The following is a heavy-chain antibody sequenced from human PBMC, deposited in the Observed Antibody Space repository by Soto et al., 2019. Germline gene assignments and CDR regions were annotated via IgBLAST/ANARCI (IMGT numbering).Heavy chain of an antibody. V-gene: IGHV3-33*01. Sequence: QVQLVESGGGVVQPGRSLRLSCAASGFTFSSYGMHWVRQAPGKGLEWVAVIWYDGSNKYYADSVKGRFTISRDNSKNTLYLQINSLRAEDTAVYYCARVPVEMATIWGSFDYWGQGTLVTVSS. J-gene: IGHJ4*02. CDR1: GFTFSSYG. D-gene: IGHD5-12*01. CDR3: ARVPVEMATIWGSFDY. CDR2: IWYDGSNK.